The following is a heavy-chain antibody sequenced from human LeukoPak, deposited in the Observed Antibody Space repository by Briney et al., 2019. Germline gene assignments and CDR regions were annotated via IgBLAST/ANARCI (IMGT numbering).Heavy chain of an antibody. J-gene: IGHJ3*02. CDR3: SGSVWTTDAFDT. V-gene: IGHV3-21*01. Sequence: GGSLRLSCAASGFTFTHYNMNWIRQAPGKGLEGVSSITTSSTYMYYTDSVKGRFTISRDNARNSLHLQMNSLRADDTAVYYCSGSVWTTDAFDTWGQGTMVTVSS. CDR1: GFTFTHYN. D-gene: IGHD6-19*01. CDR2: ITTSSTYM.